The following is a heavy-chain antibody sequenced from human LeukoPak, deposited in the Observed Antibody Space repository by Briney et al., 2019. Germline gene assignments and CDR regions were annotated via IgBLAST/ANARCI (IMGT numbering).Heavy chain of an antibody. CDR1: GVSISSYY. Sequence: ASETLSLTCTVSGVSISSYYWTWIRQPPGQGLEWIGYIYYSGSTKYNPSLKSRVTISVDTSKNQFSLKLSSVTAADTAVYYCARMRSYGPLYYYYGMDVWGQGTTVTVSS. D-gene: IGHD5-18*01. CDR2: IYYSGST. J-gene: IGHJ6*02. CDR3: ARMRSYGPLYYYYGMDV. V-gene: IGHV4-59*01.